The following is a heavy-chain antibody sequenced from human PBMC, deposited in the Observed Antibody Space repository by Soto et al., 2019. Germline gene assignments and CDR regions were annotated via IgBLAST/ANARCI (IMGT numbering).Heavy chain of an antibody. CDR1: GGPFSSYA. CDR2: IIPIFGTA. D-gene: IGHD3-22*01. J-gene: IGHJ4*02. V-gene: IGHV1-69*13. CDR3: ASDDYDSSGNDY. Sequence: SVKGCGKAYGGPFSSYAISLVRQAPGQGLEWMGGIIPIFGTANYARKFQGRVTITADESTSTAYMELSSLRSEDTAVYYCASDDYDSSGNDYWGQGTLVTVS.